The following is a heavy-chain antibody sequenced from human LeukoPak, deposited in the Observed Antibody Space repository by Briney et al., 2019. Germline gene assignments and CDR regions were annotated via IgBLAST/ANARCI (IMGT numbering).Heavy chain of an antibody. J-gene: IGHJ4*02. CDR2: IYYSGST. Sequence: SETLSLTCTVSGGSISSYYWSWIRQPPGKGLEWIGSIYYSGSTNYNPSLKSRVTISVDTSKNQFSLKLRFVTAADTAVYYCARHQDGTYYSNFDYWGQGTLVTVSS. CDR3: ARHQDGTYYSNFDY. D-gene: IGHD1-26*01. V-gene: IGHV4-59*08. CDR1: GGSISSYY.